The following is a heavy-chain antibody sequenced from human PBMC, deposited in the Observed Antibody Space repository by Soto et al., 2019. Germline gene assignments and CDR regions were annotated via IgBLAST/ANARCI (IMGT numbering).Heavy chain of an antibody. CDR3: AKAGFTIFGEGFDP. D-gene: IGHD3-3*01. CDR2: ISHDGDKE. V-gene: IGHV3-30*18. CDR1: GFAFRSYG. J-gene: IGHJ5*02. Sequence: ESGGGVVQPGSSLRLSCAASGFAFRSYGMHWVRQAPGKGLEWVALISHDGDKEYYADSVKGRFTISRDNSENTLFLRMNRLTADDSAVYFCAKAGFTIFGEGFDPWGQGTRVTVSS.